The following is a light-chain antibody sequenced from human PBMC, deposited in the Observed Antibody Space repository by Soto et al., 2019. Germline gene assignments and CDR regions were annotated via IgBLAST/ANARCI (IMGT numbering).Light chain of an antibody. CDR2: GNN. CDR3: QSYDSSLGGM. Sequence: QSVLTQPPSVSGAPGQRVTISCTGSSSSIGAGYDVHWYQQLPGTAPKLLIYGNNNRPSGVPDRFSGSKSGTSASLAITGLQAEDEADYYCQSYDSSLGGMVGGGTKLTVL. V-gene: IGLV1-40*01. J-gene: IGLJ2*01. CDR1: SSSIGAGYD.